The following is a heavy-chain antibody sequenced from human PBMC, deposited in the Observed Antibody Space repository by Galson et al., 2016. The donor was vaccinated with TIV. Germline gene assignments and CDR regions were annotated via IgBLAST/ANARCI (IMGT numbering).Heavy chain of an antibody. Sequence: SVKVSCKASGYFFNSYGLTWLRQAPGQGLEWMGLISGYNGNANYAQKLQCRVTMTTKTSTSTSYLELRTLRSDDTSIYFCVRKAGSGWYDDWGQGTLVTVSS. D-gene: IGHD6-19*01. CDR1: GYFFNSYG. J-gene: IGHJ4*02. CDR2: ISGYNGNA. CDR3: VRKAGSGWYDD. V-gene: IGHV1-18*01.